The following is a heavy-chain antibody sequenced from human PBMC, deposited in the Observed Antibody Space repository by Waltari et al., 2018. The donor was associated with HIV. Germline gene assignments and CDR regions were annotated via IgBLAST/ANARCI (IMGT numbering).Heavy chain of an antibody. CDR2: INHSGST. V-gene: IGHV4-34*01. CDR1: GGSFSGYY. D-gene: IGHD3-22*01. CDR3: ARGQASRITMMVVVNKYYFDY. J-gene: IGHJ4*02. Sequence: QVQLQQWGAGLLKPSETLSLTCAVYGGSFSGYYWNWIRQPPGKGLEWIGEINHSGSTNYNPSLKSRVTISLDTSKNQFSLKLSSVTAADTAVFYCARGQASRITMMVVVNKYYFDYWGQGTLVTVSS.